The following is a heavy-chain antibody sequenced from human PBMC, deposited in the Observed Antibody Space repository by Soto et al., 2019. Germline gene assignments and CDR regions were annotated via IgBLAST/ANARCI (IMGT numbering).Heavy chain of an antibody. CDR3: AKEGSYDFWSGYYTGFAFDI. CDR1: GFTFSSYA. D-gene: IGHD3-3*01. CDR2: ISGSGGST. Sequence: GGSLRLSCAASGFTFSSYAMSWVRQAPGKGLEWVSAISGSGGSTYYADSVKGRFTISRDNSKNTLYLQMNSLRAEDTAVYYCAKEGSYDFWSGYYTGFAFDIWGQGTMVTVSS. J-gene: IGHJ3*02. V-gene: IGHV3-23*01.